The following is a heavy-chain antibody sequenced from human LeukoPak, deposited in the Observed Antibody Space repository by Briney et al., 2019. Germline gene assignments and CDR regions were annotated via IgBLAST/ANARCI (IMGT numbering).Heavy chain of an antibody. D-gene: IGHD1-26*01. J-gene: IGHJ4*02. CDR1: GFTVSSNY. Sequence: GGSLRLSCAASGFTVSSNYMSWVRQAPGKGLEWVSVISGGGGSTYYADSVKGRFTISRDNSKNTLYLQMNSLRAEDTAVYYCAKAGYSGSYYHYWGQGTLVTVSS. V-gene: IGHV3-23*01. CDR2: ISGGGGST. CDR3: AKAGYSGSYYHY.